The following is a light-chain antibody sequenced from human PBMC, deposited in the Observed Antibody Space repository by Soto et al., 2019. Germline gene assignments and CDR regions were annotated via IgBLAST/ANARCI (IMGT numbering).Light chain of an antibody. V-gene: IGLV2-11*01. CDR2: DVS. CDR1: SSDVGAYNY. Sequence: QSALTQPRSVSGSPGQSVTISCTGTSSDVGAYNYVSWYQHHPGKAPKVMIYDVSERPSGVPDRFSGSKSDNKASLTISGPRGAEGADYSCCSYAGSSSWVFGGGPKLTVL. J-gene: IGLJ3*02. CDR3: CSYAGSSSWV.